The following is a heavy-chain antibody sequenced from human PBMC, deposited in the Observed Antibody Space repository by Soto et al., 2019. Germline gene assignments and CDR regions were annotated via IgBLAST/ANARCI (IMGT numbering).Heavy chain of an antibody. CDR3: ARDESGGYYDFWSGYFANYYYYGMDV. J-gene: IGHJ6*02. Sequence: GSSVKVSCKASGYTFTSYGISWVRQAPGQGLEWMGWISAYNGNTNYAQKLQGRVTMTTDTSTSTAYMELRSLRSDDTAVYYCARDESGGYYDFWSGYFANYYYYGMDVWG. V-gene: IGHV1-18*04. D-gene: IGHD3-3*01. CDR2: ISAYNGNT. CDR1: GYTFTSYG.